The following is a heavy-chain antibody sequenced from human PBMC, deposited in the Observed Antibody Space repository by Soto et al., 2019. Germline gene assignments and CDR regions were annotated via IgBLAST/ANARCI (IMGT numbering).Heavy chain of an antibody. Sequence: EAQLVESGGGLVQPGGSLRLSCAASGFTFSDYWMSWVRQAPGKGLECVANIKRDGSEKYYVDPVKGRFTISRDNAKNSLYLQMNSLRAEDTAVYYCATSMGRGGNDYWGQGTLVTVSS. CDR2: IKRDGSEK. V-gene: IGHV3-7*05. D-gene: IGHD3-10*01. CDR3: ATSMGRGGNDY. J-gene: IGHJ4*02. CDR1: GFTFSDYW.